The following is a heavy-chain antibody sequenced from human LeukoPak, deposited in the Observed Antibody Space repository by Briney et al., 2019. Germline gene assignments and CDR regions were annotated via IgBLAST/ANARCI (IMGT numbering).Heavy chain of an antibody. D-gene: IGHD3-10*01. CDR3: ARDLIGRYTFDY. Sequence: GGSLRLSCVASGLTLSREGLHWVRQAPGKGLEWVAVISSDENNKYYADSVKGRFTISRDNSKNTVDLQLNSLRAEDTAVYYCARDLIGRYTFDYCGQGTLVTVSS. CDR1: GLTLSREG. V-gene: IGHV3-30-3*01. J-gene: IGHJ4*02. CDR2: ISSDENNK.